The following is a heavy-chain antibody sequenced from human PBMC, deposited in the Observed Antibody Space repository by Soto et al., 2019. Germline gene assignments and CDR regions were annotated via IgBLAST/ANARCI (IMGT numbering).Heavy chain of an antibody. Sequence: EVHLVESGGGLVKPGESLRLACAASGFSVNDAWMNWVRQAPGEGLEWVGRIQSQADGGTTDYAAYMKGRFIISRDDSQNSLFLQINSLETEDTGIYFCTTFYGSNYWGQGTLVTVSS. CDR1: GFSVNDAW. D-gene: IGHD4-17*01. CDR2: IQSQADGGTT. J-gene: IGHJ4*02. V-gene: IGHV3-15*07. CDR3: TTFYGSNY.